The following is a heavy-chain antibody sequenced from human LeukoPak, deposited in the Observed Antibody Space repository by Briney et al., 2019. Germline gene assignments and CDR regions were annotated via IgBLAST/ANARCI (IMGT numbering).Heavy chain of an antibody. CDR2: MSSSGGTI. D-gene: IGHD2-21*02. CDR3: ARDLLVVTVKGAFDI. J-gene: IGHJ3*02. V-gene: IGHV3-48*03. Sequence: GGSVRLSCVASGFTFSHYEMYWVRQAPGRGLEWLTYMSSSGGTIYHADSVKGRFTVSRDNADNSMYLQMDSLRVEDTAVYYCARDLLVVTVKGAFDIWGQGTMVTVSS. CDR1: GFTFSHYE.